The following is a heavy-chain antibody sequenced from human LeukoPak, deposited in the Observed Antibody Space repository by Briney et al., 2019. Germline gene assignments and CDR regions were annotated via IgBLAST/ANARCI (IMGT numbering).Heavy chain of an antibody. D-gene: IGHD3-10*01. CDR1: GYTFTGYY. V-gene: IGHV1-2*02. J-gene: IGHJ4*02. CDR3: ARDLTRKYGSGSYYDY. CDR2: INPNSGGT. Sequence: ASVKVSCKASGYTFTGYYMHWVRQAPGQGLEWMGWINPNSGGTNYAQKFQGRVTMTRDTSISTAYMELSRLRSDDTVVYYCARDLTRKYGSGSYYDYWGQGTLVTVSS.